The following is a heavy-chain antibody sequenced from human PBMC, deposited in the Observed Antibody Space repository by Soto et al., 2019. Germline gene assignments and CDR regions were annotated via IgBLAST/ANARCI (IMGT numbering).Heavy chain of an antibody. Sequence: PGGSLRLSCAASGFTFSSYWMHWVRQAPGKGLVWVSRINSDGSSKSYADSVKGRFTISRDNAKNTLYLQMSSLRAEDTAVYYCVKVCYDSSGYSGNNWFDPWGQGTLVTVSS. CDR1: GFTFSSYW. D-gene: IGHD3-22*01. V-gene: IGHV3-74*01. CDR2: INSDGSSK. J-gene: IGHJ5*02. CDR3: VKVCYDSSGYSGNNWFDP.